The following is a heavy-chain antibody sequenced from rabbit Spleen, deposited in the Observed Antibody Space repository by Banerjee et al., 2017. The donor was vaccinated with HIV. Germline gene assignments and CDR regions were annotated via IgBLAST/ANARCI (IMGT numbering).Heavy chain of an antibody. CDR3: ARDGRSTSAWSFNL. CDR2: IYAGSSGST. V-gene: IGHV1S40*01. D-gene: IGHD1-1*01. CDR1: GFSFSTSYY. J-gene: IGHJ4*01. Sequence: QSLEESGGDLVKPGASLTLTCTASGFSFSTSYYMCWVRQAPGKGLDWIACIYAGSSGSTYYASWAKGRFTISKTSSTTVTLQMTSLTAADTATYFCARDGRSTSAWSFNLWGPGTLVTVS.